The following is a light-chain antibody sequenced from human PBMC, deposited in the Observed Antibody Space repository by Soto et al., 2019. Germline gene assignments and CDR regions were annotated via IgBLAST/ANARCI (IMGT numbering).Light chain of an antibody. V-gene: IGKV3-20*01. CDR2: GAS. CDR1: QSVSRSN. Sequence: EIVLTQSPGTLSLSPGERATLSCRASQSVSRSNFACYQQKPGQAPRLLIYGASSRATGIPDRFSGAGSGTDFTLSINRLEPEDFAVYYCQHYDTSLTFGGGTKVEL. CDR3: QHYDTSLT. J-gene: IGKJ4*01.